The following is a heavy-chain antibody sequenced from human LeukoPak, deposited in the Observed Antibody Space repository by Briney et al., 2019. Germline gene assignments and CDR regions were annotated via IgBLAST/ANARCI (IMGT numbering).Heavy chain of an antibody. D-gene: IGHD6-13*01. V-gene: IGHV4-59*12. CDR2: MYYSGST. Sequence: SETLSLTCTVSGDSISSYYWSWIRQPPGKGLEWIGYMYYSGSTNYNPSLKSRVTISVDTSKNQFSLKLSSVTAADTAVYYCARDHLAAARNWFDPWGQGTLVTVSS. CDR1: GDSISSYY. J-gene: IGHJ5*02. CDR3: ARDHLAAARNWFDP.